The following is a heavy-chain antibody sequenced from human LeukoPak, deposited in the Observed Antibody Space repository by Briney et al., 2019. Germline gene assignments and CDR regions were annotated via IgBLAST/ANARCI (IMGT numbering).Heavy chain of an antibody. CDR2: MNQDGSAK. J-gene: IGHJ6*02. CDR1: GFTFSDSW. D-gene: IGHD3-16*01. Sequence: PGGSLRLSCAASGFTFSDSWMSWVRQAPWKGLEWVANMNQDGSAKDYVDSVKGRFTISRDNARNSLYLQMSSLRAEDTAVYYCATYTHWVAGDVWGQGTTVTVSS. V-gene: IGHV3-7*01. CDR3: ATYTHWVAGDV.